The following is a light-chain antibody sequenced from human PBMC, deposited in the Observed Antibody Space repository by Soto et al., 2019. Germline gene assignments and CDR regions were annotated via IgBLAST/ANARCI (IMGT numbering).Light chain of an antibody. Sequence: DVQMTQSPSTLSGSVGDRVTITFRASQTISSWLAWYQQKPGKAPKLLIYKASTLKSGVPSRFSGSGSGTEFTLTISSLQPEDIGTYYCQQYDILPITFGRGTRLEI. CDR2: KAS. CDR3: QQYDILPIT. V-gene: IGKV1-5*03. CDR1: QTISSW. J-gene: IGKJ5*01.